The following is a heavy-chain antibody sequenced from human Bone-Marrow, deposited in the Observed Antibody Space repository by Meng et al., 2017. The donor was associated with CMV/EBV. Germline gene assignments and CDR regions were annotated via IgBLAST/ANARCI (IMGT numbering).Heavy chain of an antibody. Sequence: GGSLRLSCVASGFKFSSYEMNWVRQAAGEGLQWISYINSSGSDPYYVHSVKGRFTISRDNAKNSLYLQMNSLRAEDTGIYYCVRVCRGTKSRDYFDPWGPGTLVTVSS. CDR2: INSSGSDP. D-gene: IGHD1-26*01. CDR1: GFKFSSYE. V-gene: IGHV3-48*03. J-gene: IGHJ5*02. CDR3: VRVCRGTKSRDYFDP.